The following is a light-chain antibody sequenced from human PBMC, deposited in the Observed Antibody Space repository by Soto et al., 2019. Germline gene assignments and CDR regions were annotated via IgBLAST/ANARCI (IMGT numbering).Light chain of an antibody. J-gene: IGKJ1*01. CDR1: QGISSY. Sequence: IQMTQSPSSLPASVGDRVTINCRASQGISSYLAWYQQKPGKAPKLLIYAASTLQSGVPSRFSGSGSGTDFTLTISCLQSEDFATYYCQQYYSYPRTFGQGTKVDIK. CDR2: AAS. V-gene: IGKV1-8*01. CDR3: QQYYSYPRT.